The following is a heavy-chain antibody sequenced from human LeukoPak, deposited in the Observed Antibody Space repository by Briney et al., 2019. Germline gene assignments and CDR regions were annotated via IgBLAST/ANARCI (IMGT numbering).Heavy chain of an antibody. V-gene: IGHV4-34*01. D-gene: IGHD3-16*02. J-gene: IGHJ4*02. CDR3: AVDYDYVWGSYRSLDY. Sequence: SETLSLTCAVYGGSFSGYYWSWIRQPPGKGLEWIGEINHSGSTNYNPSLKSRVTISVDTSKSQFSLKLSSATAADTAVYYCAVDYDYVWGSYRSLDYWGQGTLVTVSS. CDR1: GGSFSGYY. CDR2: INHSGST.